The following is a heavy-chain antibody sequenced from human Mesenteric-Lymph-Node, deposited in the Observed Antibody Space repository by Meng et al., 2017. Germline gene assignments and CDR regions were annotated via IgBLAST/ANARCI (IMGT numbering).Heavy chain of an antibody. J-gene: IGHJ4*01. CDR1: GGSISSGDYY. CDR3: ARVDSSGYFLDY. CDR2: IYYSGST. Sequence: QVQLQESGPGLVKPSQTLSLTCTVSGGSISSGDYYWSWIRQPPGKALEWIGYIYYSGSTYFNPSLKSRVTISVDTSKNQFSLKLSSVTAADTAVYYCARVDSSGYFLDYWGQGTLVTVSS. D-gene: IGHD3-22*01. V-gene: IGHV4-30-4*01.